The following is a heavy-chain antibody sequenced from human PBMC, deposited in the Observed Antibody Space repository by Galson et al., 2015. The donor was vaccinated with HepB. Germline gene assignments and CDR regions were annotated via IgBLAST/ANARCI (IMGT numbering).Heavy chain of an antibody. Sequence: SLRLSCAASGFTVSSNYMSWVRQAPGKGLEWVSVIYSGGSTYYTDSVKGRFTISRDNSKNTLYLQMNSLRAEDTAVYYCARVIGRYSSSSWFDPWGQGTLVTVSS. D-gene: IGHD6-13*01. J-gene: IGHJ5*02. CDR2: IYSGGST. V-gene: IGHV3-66*02. CDR1: GFTVSSNY. CDR3: ARVIGRYSSSSWFDP.